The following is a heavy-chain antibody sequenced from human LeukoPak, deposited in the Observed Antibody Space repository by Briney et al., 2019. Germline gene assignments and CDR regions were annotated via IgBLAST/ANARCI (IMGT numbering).Heavy chain of an antibody. CDR1: GGSISSGGYS. D-gene: IGHD3-10*01. V-gene: IGHV4-30-2*01. Sequence: SETLSLTCAVSGGSISSGGYSWSWIRQPPGKGLEWIGYIYNSGSTYYNPSLKSRVTISVDRSKNQFSLKLISVTAADTAVYYCARGPSPYYGSGRYFGMDVWGKGTTVTVSS. CDR3: ARGPSPYYGSGRYFGMDV. J-gene: IGHJ6*04. CDR2: IYNSGST.